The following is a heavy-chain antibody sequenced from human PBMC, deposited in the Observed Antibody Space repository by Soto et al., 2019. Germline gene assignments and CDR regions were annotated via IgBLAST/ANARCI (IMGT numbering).Heavy chain of an antibody. CDR3: ARREIQGPIDY. D-gene: IGHD1-26*01. J-gene: IGHJ4*02. CDR2: IYYSGTT. Sequence: PSEILSLTCAVSGYSISSSNWWGWIRQPPGKGLEWIGYIYYSGTTYYNPSLKSRVTMSVDTSKNQFSLKLTSVTAVDTAVYCARREIQGPIDYWGQGTLVTVSS. CDR1: GYSISSSNW. V-gene: IGHV4-28*01.